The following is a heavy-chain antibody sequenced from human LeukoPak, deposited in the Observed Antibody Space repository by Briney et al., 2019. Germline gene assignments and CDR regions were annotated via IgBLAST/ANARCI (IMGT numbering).Heavy chain of an antibody. V-gene: IGHV1-18*01. D-gene: IGHD6-19*01. CDR3: ARDQWLADF. CDR2: ISAYNGDT. Sequence: ASMKVSCKASGYTFANYGISWVRQAPGQGLEWMGWISAYNGDTNYAPKFQDRVTITTDTSTSTAYMEVRRLRSDDTAVYYCARDQWLADFWGQGTLVTVSS. CDR1: GYTFANYG. J-gene: IGHJ4*02.